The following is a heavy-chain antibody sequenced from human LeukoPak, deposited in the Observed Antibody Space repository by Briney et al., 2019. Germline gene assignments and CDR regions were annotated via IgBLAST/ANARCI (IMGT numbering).Heavy chain of an antibody. CDR3: ARDSVYDSRLYYYYYMDV. CDR1: GGSISSYY. CDR2: IYYSGST. V-gene: IGHV4-59*12. J-gene: IGHJ6*03. D-gene: IGHD3-22*01. Sequence: PSETLSLTCTVSGGSISSYYWSWIRQPPGKGLEWIGYIYYSGSTNYNPSLKSRVTMSVDTSKNQFSLKLSSVTAADTAVYYCARDSVYDSRLYYYYYMDVWGKGTTVTISS.